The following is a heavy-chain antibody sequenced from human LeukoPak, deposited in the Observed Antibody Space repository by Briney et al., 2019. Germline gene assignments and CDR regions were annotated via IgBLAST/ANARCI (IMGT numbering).Heavy chain of an antibody. D-gene: IGHD5-12*01. Sequence: PGGSLRLSCAASGFTFSSYSMNWVRQAPGKGLEWVSSISSSSSYIYYADSVKGRFTISRDNAKNSLYLQMNSLRAEDTAVYYCAREGVSGYGSYFDYWGQGTLVTVSS. CDR2: ISSSSSYI. V-gene: IGHV3-21*01. J-gene: IGHJ4*02. CDR3: AREGVSGYGSYFDY. CDR1: GFTFSSYS.